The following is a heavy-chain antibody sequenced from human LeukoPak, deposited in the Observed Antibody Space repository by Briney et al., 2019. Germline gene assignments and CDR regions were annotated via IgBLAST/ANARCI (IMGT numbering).Heavy chain of an antibody. D-gene: IGHD1-26*01. CDR2: INPNSGGT. Sequence: GASVKVSCKASGYTFTSYDINWVRQATGQGLEWMGWINPNSGGTNYAQKFQGRVTMTRDTSISTAYMELRSLRSDDTAVYYCARKWTANAGLGYWGQGTLVTVSS. CDR3: ARKWTANAGLGY. CDR1: GYTFTSYD. V-gene: IGHV1-2*02. J-gene: IGHJ4*02.